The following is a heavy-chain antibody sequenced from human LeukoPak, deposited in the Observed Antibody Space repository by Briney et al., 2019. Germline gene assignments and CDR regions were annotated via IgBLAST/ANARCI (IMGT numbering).Heavy chain of an antibody. J-gene: IGHJ4*02. CDR3: AKDWHYDSSGYYSGLDY. CDR2: ISWNSGSI. V-gene: IGHV3-9*01. D-gene: IGHD3-22*01. Sequence: GRPLGLSCAASGFTFDDYAMHWVRQAPGKGLEWVSGISWNSGSIGYADSVKGRFTISRDNAKNSLYLQMNSLRAEDTALYYCAKDWHYDSSGYYSGLDYWGQGTLVTVSS. CDR1: GFTFDDYA.